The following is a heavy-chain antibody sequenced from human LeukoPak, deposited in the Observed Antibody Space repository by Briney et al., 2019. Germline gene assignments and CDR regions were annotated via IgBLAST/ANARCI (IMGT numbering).Heavy chain of an antibody. J-gene: IGHJ4*02. V-gene: IGHV3-23*01. D-gene: IGHD2/OR15-2a*01. CDR3: AKHGIVSPLPLY. CDR1: GFTFSSSA. Sequence: PGGSLRLSCAASGFTFSSSALSWVRQAPGKGLEWASGISGSGDSTYYAASVKGRFTISRDNSNNALHLQMNSLTAEDTAVYFCAKHGIVSPLPLYWGQGTLVTVSS. CDR2: ISGSGDST.